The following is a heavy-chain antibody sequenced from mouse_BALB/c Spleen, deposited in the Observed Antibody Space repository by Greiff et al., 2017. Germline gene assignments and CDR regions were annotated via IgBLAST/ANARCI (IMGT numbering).Heavy chain of an antibody. Sequence: EVKLMESGPGLVKPSQSLSLTCTVTGYSITSDYAWNWIRQFPGNKLEWMGYISYSGSTSYNPSLKSRISITRDTSKNQFFLQLNSVTTEDTATYYCARSDYYGSSLWFAYWGQGTLVTVSA. D-gene: IGHD1-1*01. CDR2: ISYSGST. V-gene: IGHV3-2*02. CDR1: GYSITSDYA. J-gene: IGHJ3*01. CDR3: ARSDYYGSSLWFAY.